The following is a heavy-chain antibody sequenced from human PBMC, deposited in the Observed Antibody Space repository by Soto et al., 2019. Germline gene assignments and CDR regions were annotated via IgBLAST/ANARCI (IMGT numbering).Heavy chain of an antibody. Sequence: SETLSLTCAVYGVYGGSFNDYYWNWIRQPPGKGLEWIGEINHSGSTNYNPSLKSRVTISVDTSKNQFSLKLSSVTAADTAMYYCTRGRYSSGYVDYYYYGLDVWGPGTTVTVSS. V-gene: IGHV4-34*01. D-gene: IGHD5-18*01. CDR3: TRGRYSSGYVDYYYYGLDV. CDR1: GGSFNDYY. CDR2: INHSGST. J-gene: IGHJ6*02.